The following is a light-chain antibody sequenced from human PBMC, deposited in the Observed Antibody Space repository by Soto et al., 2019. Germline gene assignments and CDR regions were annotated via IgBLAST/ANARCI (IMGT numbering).Light chain of an antibody. J-gene: IGKJ1*01. Sequence: EIVMTQSPATLSVSPLERGTLXSRTSQSVGSNLAWYQQKRGQAPRLLIYGASTRATGIPARFSGSGTGTDFTLTINNLQSEDFAVYYCQQYYDWPPWTFGQGTKVDIK. CDR1: QSVGSN. CDR3: QQYYDWPPWT. CDR2: GAS. V-gene: IGKV3-15*01.